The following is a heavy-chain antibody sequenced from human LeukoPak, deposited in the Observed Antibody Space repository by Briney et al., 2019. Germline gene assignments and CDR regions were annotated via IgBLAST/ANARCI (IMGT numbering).Heavy chain of an antibody. Sequence: PGGSLRLSCAASGFTFSSYAMSWFRQAPGKGLEWVSAISGSGGSIYYADSVKGRFTISRDNSKNTLYLQMNSLRAEDTAVYYCAKDRGAVAGTVDYWGQETLVTVSS. CDR1: GFTFSSYA. CDR2: ISGSGGSI. J-gene: IGHJ4*02. D-gene: IGHD6-19*01. V-gene: IGHV3-23*01. CDR3: AKDRGAVAGTVDY.